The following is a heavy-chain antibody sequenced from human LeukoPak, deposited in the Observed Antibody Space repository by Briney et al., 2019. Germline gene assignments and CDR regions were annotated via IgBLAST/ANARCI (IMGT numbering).Heavy chain of an antibody. V-gene: IGHV3-23*01. J-gene: IGHJ4*02. CDR3: AKSEGYYYDKFDY. Sequence: GGSLRLSCAASGFTFSSYGMSWVRRAPGKGLEWVSAISGSGGSTYYADSVKGRFTISRDNSKNTLYLQMNSLRAEDTAVYYCAKSEGYYYDKFDYWGQGTLVTVSS. CDR1: GFTFSSYG. D-gene: IGHD3-22*01. CDR2: ISGSGGST.